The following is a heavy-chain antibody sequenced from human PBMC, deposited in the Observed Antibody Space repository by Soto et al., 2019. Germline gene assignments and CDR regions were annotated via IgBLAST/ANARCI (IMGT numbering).Heavy chain of an antibody. CDR2: ITGGSTTI. D-gene: IGHD4-17*01. CDR3: TRVQYGAYVRAFDT. CDR1: GFTFGDYS. Sequence: GGSLRLSCAVSGFTFGDYSMQWVRQAPGKGLEWVSYITGGSTTIYYADSVRGRFTISRDNAKNSLYLRMNSLRAEDTAVYYCTRVQYGAYVRAFDTWGEATTVT. V-gene: IGHV3-48*04. J-gene: IGHJ3*02.